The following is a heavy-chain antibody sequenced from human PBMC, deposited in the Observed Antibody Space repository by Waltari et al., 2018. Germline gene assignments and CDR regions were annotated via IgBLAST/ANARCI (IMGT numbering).Heavy chain of an antibody. CDR1: GGSISSGGYS. Sequence: QLQLQESGSGLVKPSQTLSLTCAVSGGSISSGGYSWSWIRQPPGKGLEWIGYIYHSGSTYYNPSLKSRVTISVDRSKNQFSLRLSSVTAADTAVYYCARGRHSQAGAWFDPWGQGTLVTVSS. V-gene: IGHV4-30-2*01. D-gene: IGHD6-19*01. CDR2: IYHSGST. J-gene: IGHJ5*02. CDR3: ARGRHSQAGAWFDP.